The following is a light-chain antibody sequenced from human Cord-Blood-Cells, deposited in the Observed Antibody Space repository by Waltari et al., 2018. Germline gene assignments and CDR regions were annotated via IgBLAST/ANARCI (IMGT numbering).Light chain of an antibody. CDR3: SSYTSSSTLYV. CDR1: SSDVGGSNY. V-gene: IGLV2-14*01. CDR2: DVS. Sequence: QSALTHPASVSGSPGQSITLSCTGTSSDVGGSNYVSWYQQHPGKAPKLMIYDVSNRPSGVSNRFSGSKSGNTASLTISGLQAEDEADYYCSSYTSSSTLYVFGTGTKVTVL. J-gene: IGLJ1*01.